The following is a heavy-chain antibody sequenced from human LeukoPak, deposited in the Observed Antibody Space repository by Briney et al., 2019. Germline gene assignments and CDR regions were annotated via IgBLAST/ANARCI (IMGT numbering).Heavy chain of an antibody. D-gene: IGHD3-10*01. Sequence: GGSLRLSCAASGFTFSSYAMHWVRQAPGKGLEWVAVISYDGSNKYYADSVKGRFTISRDNAKNTLHLQMNSLRAEDTAVYYCARGARGSGTASDYWGQGTLVTVSS. V-gene: IGHV3-30*04. CDR3: ARGARGSGTASDY. J-gene: IGHJ4*02. CDR2: ISYDGSNK. CDR1: GFTFSSYA.